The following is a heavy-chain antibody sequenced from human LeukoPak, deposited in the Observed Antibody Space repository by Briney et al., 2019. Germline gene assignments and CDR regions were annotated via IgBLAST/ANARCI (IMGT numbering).Heavy chain of an antibody. CDR2: IYYSGST. CDR3: ARVRGSSGSYEYYHYMDV. D-gene: IGHD1-26*01. J-gene: IGHJ6*03. Sequence: SETLSLTCTVSGGSISSYYWSWIRQPPGKGLEWIGYIYYSGSTNYNPSLKSRVTISVDTSKNQFSLKLSSVTAADTAVYYCARVRGSSGSYEYYHYMDVWGKGTTVTISS. CDR1: GGSISSYY. V-gene: IGHV4-59*01.